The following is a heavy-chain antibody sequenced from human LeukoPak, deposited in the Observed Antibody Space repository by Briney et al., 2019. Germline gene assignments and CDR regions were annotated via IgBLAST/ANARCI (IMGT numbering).Heavy chain of an antibody. J-gene: IGHJ4*02. CDR1: GFTFSSYS. V-gene: IGHV3-21*01. Sequence: PGGSLRLSCAASGFTFSSYSMNWVRQAPGKGLEWVSSISSSSSYIYYADSVKGRFIISRDNAKNSLYLQMNSLRAEDTAVYYCAREWAAAGVRKTFDYWGQGTLVTVSS. CDR3: AREWAAAGVRKTFDY. D-gene: IGHD6-13*01. CDR2: ISSSSSYI.